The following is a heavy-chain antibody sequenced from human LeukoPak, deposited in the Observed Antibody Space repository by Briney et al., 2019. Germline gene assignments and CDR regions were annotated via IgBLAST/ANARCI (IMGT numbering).Heavy chain of an antibody. CDR1: GGSISSCY. D-gene: IGHD6-19*01. CDR3: ARASYSSGLLYYYYYMDV. J-gene: IGHJ6*03. CDR2: IYYSGST. Sequence: SETLSLTCTVSGGSISSCYWSWIRQPPGKELEWIGYIYYSGSTNYNPSLKSRVTISVDTSKNQFSPKLSSVTAADTAVYYCARASYSSGLLYYYYYMDVWGKGTTVTVSS. V-gene: IGHV4-59*01.